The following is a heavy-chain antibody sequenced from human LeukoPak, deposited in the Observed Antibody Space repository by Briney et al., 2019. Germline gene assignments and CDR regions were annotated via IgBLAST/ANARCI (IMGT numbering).Heavy chain of an antibody. CDR3: AREVEGVRAFDI. CDR2: MHHSGMT. CDR1: GYSISSGYY. D-gene: IGHD1-1*01. V-gene: IGHV4-38-2*02. J-gene: IGHJ3*02. Sequence: PSETLSLTCAVSGYSISSGYYWGWIRQPPGKGPEWIGSMHHSGMTYYHPSLKSRVTISVDKSKNQFSLKLSSVTAADTAVYYCAREVEGVRAFDIWGQGTMVTVSS.